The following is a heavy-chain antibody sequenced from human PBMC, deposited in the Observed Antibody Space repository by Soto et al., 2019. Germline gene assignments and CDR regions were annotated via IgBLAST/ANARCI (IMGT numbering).Heavy chain of an antibody. CDR1: GYTFTNYA. CDR2: INGDNGNT. V-gene: IGHV1-3*01. Sequence: QVQLVQSGAEVKKPGASVNVSCKASGYTFTNYAIHWVRQAPGQGLEWMGWINGDNGNTKYSQNFQARVTFTRDTSANTAYMQRSSLRSGDTAVYYCARADCSSSTCYFSGGMDVWGQGTTVTVSS. CDR3: ARADCSSSTCYFSGGMDV. D-gene: IGHD2-2*01. J-gene: IGHJ6*02.